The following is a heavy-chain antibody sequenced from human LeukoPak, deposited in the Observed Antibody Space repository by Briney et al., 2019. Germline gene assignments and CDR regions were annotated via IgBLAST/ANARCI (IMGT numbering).Heavy chain of an antibody. J-gene: IGHJ4*02. CDR1: GFTFSSYW. V-gene: IGHV3-74*01. CDR3: AREALSAHYDLWSGSFDY. D-gene: IGHD3-3*01. Sequence: GGSLRLSCAASGFTFSSYWMHWVRQAPGKGLVWVSRINSDGSSTYYADSVKGRFTISRDNSKNTLYLQMNSLRAEDTAVYYCAREALSAHYDLWSGSFDYWGQGTRVTVSS. CDR2: INSDGSST.